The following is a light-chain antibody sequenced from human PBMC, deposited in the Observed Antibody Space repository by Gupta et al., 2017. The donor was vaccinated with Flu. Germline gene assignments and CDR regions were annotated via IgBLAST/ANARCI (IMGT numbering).Light chain of an antibody. CDR2: GAS. Sequence: EIVMTQSPATLSVSPGERATLSCRASQSVNSNLAWYQQKPGQAPRLLIYGASIRVTGIPARFSGSGSGADFTLTISSRQSEDFAVYYCQQYNNWPPLTFGGGTKVEIK. V-gene: IGKV3-15*01. CDR3: QQYNNWPPLT. J-gene: IGKJ4*01. CDR1: QSVNSN.